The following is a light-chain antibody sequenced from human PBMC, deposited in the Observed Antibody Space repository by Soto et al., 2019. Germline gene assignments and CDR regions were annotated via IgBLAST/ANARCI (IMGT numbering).Light chain of an antibody. CDR3: QQRSNWIT. CDR1: QSVSDN. V-gene: IGKV3-11*01. CDR2: DTS. J-gene: IGKJ5*01. Sequence: EILLTESPGTLSLSPGERATLSCRTSQSVSDNQLAWYQQKPGQAPTLLIYDTSYRATGIPARFSGSGSGTDFTLTISSLAPEDFAVYYCQQRSNWITFGQGTRLQ.